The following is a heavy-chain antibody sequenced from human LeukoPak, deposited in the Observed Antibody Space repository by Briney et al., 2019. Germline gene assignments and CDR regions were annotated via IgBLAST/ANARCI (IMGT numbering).Heavy chain of an antibody. J-gene: IGHJ6*02. D-gene: IGHD3-3*01. CDR2: ISYDGSNK. Sequence: GGSLRLSCAASGFTFSSYAMHWVRQAPGKGLEWVAVISYDGSNKYYADSVKGRFTISRDNSKNTLYLQMNSLRAEDTAVYYCARGTRYYDFWSGYSCGMDVWGQGTTVTVSS. V-gene: IGHV3-30*04. CDR3: ARGTRYYDFWSGYSCGMDV. CDR1: GFTFSSYA.